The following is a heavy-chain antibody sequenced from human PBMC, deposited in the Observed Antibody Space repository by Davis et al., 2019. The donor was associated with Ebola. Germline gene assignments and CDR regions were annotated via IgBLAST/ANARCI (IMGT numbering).Heavy chain of an antibody. D-gene: IGHD2-2*01. J-gene: IGHJ6*02. CDR3: VRDTSHQLPHWLYYFYGMDV. Sequence: AASVKISCAASGFTFSNYYMHWVRQAPGKGLEWVARIKTDGSTTRYADSVKGRFTISRDNTKNTLYLQMNSLRGEDTAVYYCVRDTSHQLPHWLYYFYGMDVWGQGTTVTVSS. CDR2: IKTDGSTT. CDR1: GFTFSNYY. V-gene: IGHV3-74*01.